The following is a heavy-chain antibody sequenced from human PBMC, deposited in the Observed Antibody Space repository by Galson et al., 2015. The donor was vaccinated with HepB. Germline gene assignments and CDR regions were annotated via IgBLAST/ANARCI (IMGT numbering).Heavy chain of an antibody. CDR3: ARDGYQWLLDHNWFDP. D-gene: IGHD3-22*01. V-gene: IGHV3-23*01. J-gene: IGHJ5*02. CDR1: GFTFNTYA. Sequence: SLRLSCAASGFTFNTYAMNWVRQAPGKGLEWVSAISGSGHTTYYADSVKGRFTISRDNSNNTLFLQMNSLRVEDTAVYYCARDGYQWLLDHNWFDPWGQGTLVTVSS. CDR2: ISGSGHTT.